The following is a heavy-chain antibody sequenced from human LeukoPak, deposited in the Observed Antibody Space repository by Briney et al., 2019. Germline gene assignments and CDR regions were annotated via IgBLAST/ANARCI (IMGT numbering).Heavy chain of an antibody. V-gene: IGHV3-21*01. D-gene: IGHD4-17*01. CDR2: ISSSSSYI. CDR3: ARDLYGDYDVCFDY. Sequence: GGSLRLSCAASGFTFSSYSMNWVRQAPGKGLEWVSSISSSSSYIYYADSVKGRFTISRDNAKNSRYLQMNSLRAEDTAVYYCARDLYGDYDVCFDYWGQGTLVTVSS. CDR1: GFTFSSYS. J-gene: IGHJ4*02.